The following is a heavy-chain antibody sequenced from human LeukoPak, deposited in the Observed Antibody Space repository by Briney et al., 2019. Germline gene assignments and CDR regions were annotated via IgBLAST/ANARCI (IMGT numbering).Heavy chain of an antibody. CDR1: GYTFTDYY. D-gene: IGHD2-21*01. CDR2: VDPEDGET. Sequence: ASVKVSCKASGYTFTDYYVHWVQQAPGKGLEWMGRVDPEDGETIYAEKFQGRVTITADTSTDTAYMELSSLRSEDTAVYYCATGIAAQSRDYWGQGTLVTVSS. CDR3: ATGIAAQSRDY. V-gene: IGHV1-69-2*01. J-gene: IGHJ4*02.